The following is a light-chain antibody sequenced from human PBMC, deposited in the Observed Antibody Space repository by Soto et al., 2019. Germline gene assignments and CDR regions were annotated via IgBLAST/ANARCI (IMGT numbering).Light chain of an antibody. CDR2: DAS. CDR1: QSVGSS. CDR3: QQRSNWPPEVT. J-gene: IGKJ3*01. Sequence: EIVLTQSPDTLSLSPGERATLSCRASQSVGSSLAWYQQKPGQAPRLLIYDASNRATGIPARFSGSGSVTSFTLTISRLEPEDFAVYYCQQRSNWPPEVTFGPGTKVDIK. V-gene: IGKV3-11*01.